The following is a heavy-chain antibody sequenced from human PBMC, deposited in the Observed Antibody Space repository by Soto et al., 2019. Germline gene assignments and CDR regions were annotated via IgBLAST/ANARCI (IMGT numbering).Heavy chain of an antibody. J-gene: IGHJ4*02. CDR1: GFTFSSYA. CDR3: AAHRAVVPAAMMRGVFDY. V-gene: IGHV3-23*01. Sequence: GGSLRLSCAASGFTFSSYAMSWVRQAPGKGLEWVSAISGSGGSTYYADSVKGRFTISRDNSKNTLYLQMNSLRAEDTAVYYCAAHRAVVPAAMMRGVFDYWGQGTLVTVSS. D-gene: IGHD2-2*01. CDR2: ISGSGGST.